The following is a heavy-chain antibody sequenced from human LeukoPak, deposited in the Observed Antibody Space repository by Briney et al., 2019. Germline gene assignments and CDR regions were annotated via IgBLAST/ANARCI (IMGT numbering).Heavy chain of an antibody. J-gene: IGHJ3*01. D-gene: IGHD1-26*01. V-gene: IGHV3-23*01. CDR2: ISGSGVRT. CDR1: GFTFSSYG. CDR3: AKGSREWELLDAFDF. Sequence: GGSLRLSCAASGFTFSSYGMTWARQAPGKGLEWSPGISGSGVRTDYADSVKGRFTISRDNAKNTLYLQMNSLGVEDTAVYYCAKGSREWELLDAFDFWGQGTMVTVSS.